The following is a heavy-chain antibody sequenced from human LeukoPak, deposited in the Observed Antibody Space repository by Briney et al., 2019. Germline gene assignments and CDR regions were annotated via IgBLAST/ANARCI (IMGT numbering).Heavy chain of an antibody. Sequence: ASVKVSCKASGYTFTSYGISWVRQAPGQGLEWMGWISAYNGNTNYAQKLQGRVTMTTDTSTSTAYMELRSLRSDDTAVYYCARGFSSGWYATYYYMDVWGKGTTVTVSS. J-gene: IGHJ6*03. CDR2: ISAYNGNT. V-gene: IGHV1-18*01. CDR3: ARGFSSGWYATYYYMDV. CDR1: GYTFTSYG. D-gene: IGHD6-19*01.